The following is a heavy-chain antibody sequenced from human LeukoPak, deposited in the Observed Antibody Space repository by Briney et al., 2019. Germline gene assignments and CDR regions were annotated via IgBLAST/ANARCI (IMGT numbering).Heavy chain of an antibody. CDR3: ATVEMATIFDY. CDR2: ISYDGSNK. D-gene: IGHD5-24*01. CDR1: GFTFSSYA. V-gene: IGHV3-30-3*01. Sequence: PGGSLRLSCAASGFTFSSYAMHWVRQAPGKGLEWVAVISYDGSNKYYEDSVKGRFTISRDNSKSTLYLQMNSLRAEDTAVYYCATVEMATIFDYWGQGTLVTVSS. J-gene: IGHJ4*02.